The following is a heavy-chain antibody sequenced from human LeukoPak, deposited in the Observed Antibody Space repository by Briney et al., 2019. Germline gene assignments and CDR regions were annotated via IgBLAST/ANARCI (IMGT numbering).Heavy chain of an antibody. J-gene: IGHJ4*02. V-gene: IGHV7-4-1*02. Sequence: ASVKVSCKASGYTFTSYYMHWVRQAPGQGLEWMGWINTNTGNPTYAQGFTGRFVFSLDTSVSTAYLQISSLKAEDTAVYYCARDLEGGYSYGDDAFDYWGQGTLVTVSS. CDR3: ARDLEGGYSYGDDAFDY. CDR1: GYTFTSYY. D-gene: IGHD5-18*01. CDR2: INTNTGNP.